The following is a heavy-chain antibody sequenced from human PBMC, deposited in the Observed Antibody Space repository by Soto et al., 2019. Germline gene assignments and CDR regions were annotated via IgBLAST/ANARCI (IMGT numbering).Heavy chain of an antibody. Sequence: GGSLRLSCAASGFTFSSYSMNWVRQAPGKGLEWVSYISSSSSYTNYADSVKGRFTISRDNAKNSLYLQMNSLRAEDTAVYYCARDRRGIAAAGSHFDYWGQGTLVTVSS. J-gene: IGHJ4*02. CDR3: ARDRRGIAAAGSHFDY. V-gene: IGHV3-21*05. CDR1: GFTFSSYS. D-gene: IGHD6-13*01. CDR2: ISSSSSYT.